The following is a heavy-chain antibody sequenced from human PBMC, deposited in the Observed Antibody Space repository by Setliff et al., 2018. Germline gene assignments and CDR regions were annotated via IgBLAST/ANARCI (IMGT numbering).Heavy chain of an antibody. D-gene: IGHD3-22*01. CDR2: IIPSTGNT. CDR3: VREGVDSRSSTDYRYYMDV. V-gene: IGHV1-69*05. J-gene: IGHJ6*03. CDR1: GGTFSTFG. Sequence: ASVKASCKTSGGTFSTFGIHWVRQAPGQGLVWMGGIIPSTGNTNYAQKFQGRVTIITDESTSTAYMQLSSLGSEDTAVYYCVREGVDSRSSTDYRYYMDVWGKGTTVTVSS.